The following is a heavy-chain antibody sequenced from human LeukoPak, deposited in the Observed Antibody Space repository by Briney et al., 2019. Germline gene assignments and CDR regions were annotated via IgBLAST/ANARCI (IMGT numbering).Heavy chain of an antibody. J-gene: IGHJ4*02. D-gene: IGHD5-24*01. CDR1: GSTFSSYA. CDR3: ARDRAEY. CDR2: ISYDGSNK. V-gene: IGHV3-30*09. Sequence: GRSLRLSCAASGSTFSSYAMHWVRQAPGKGLEWVAVISYDGSNKYYADSVKGRFAISRDNSKNTLYLQMNSLRAEDTAVYYCARDRAEYWGQGTLVTVSP.